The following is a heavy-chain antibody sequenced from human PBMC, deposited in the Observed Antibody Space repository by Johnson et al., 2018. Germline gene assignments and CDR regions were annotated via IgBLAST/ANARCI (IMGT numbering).Heavy chain of an antibody. CDR2: ISRSGSTI. D-gene: IGHD3-10*01. J-gene: IGHJ3*02. Sequence: QVQLVESGGGLVQPGGSLRLSCAASGFTVSSNYMSWVRQAPGKGLEWVSYISRSGSTIYYADSVKGRFTIPGDNAKNSLYLQMNSRRAEDTAVYYCAIEGPSYAFDIWGQGTMVTVSS. V-gene: IGHV3-11*01. CDR1: GFTVSSNY. CDR3: AIEGPSYAFDI.